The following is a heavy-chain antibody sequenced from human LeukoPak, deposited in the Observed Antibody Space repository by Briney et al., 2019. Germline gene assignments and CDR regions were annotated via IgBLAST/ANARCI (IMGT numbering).Heavy chain of an antibody. D-gene: IGHD3-3*01. CDR2: ISSSSSYI. V-gene: IGHV3-21*01. CDR1: GFTFSSYS. J-gene: IGHJ6*03. Sequence: PGGSLRLSCAASGFTFSSYSMNWVRQAPGKGLEWVSSISSSSSYIYYADSVKGRFTISRDNAKNSLYLQMNSLRAEDTAVYYCAKDSVRSGYFLGYMDVWGKGTTVTVSS. CDR3: AKDSVRSGYFLGYMDV.